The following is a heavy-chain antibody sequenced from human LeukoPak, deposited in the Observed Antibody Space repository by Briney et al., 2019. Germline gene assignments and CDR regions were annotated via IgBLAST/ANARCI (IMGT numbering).Heavy chain of an antibody. J-gene: IGHJ4*02. Sequence: ASVKVSCKASGYTFTSYAMHWVRQAPGQRLEWMGWINAGNGNTKYSQKFQGRVTITRGTSASTAYMELSSLRSEDTAVYYCARDGARWLRWTYYFDYWGQGTLVTVSS. CDR1: GYTFTSYA. D-gene: IGHD5-12*01. CDR2: INAGNGNT. CDR3: ARDGARWLRWTYYFDY. V-gene: IGHV1-3*01.